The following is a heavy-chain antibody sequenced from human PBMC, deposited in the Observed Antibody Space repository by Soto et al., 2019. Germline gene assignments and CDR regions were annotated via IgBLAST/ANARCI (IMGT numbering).Heavy chain of an antibody. Sequence: GGSLRLSCAASGFTFSSYSMNWVRQAPGKGLEWVSSISSSSSYIYYADSVKGRFTISRDNAKNSLYLQMNSLRAEDTAVYYCARGRSGYSYYGMDIWGQGSTVTVSS. CDR3: ARGRSGYSYYGMDI. D-gene: IGHD6-25*01. CDR1: GFTFSSYS. CDR2: ISSSSSYI. V-gene: IGHV3-21*01. J-gene: IGHJ6*02.